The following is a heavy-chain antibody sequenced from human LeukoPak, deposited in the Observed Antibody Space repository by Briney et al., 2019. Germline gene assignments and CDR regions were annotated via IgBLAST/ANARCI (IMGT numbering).Heavy chain of an antibody. CDR2: IYYSGST. V-gene: IGHV4-59*01. D-gene: IGHD5-18*01. J-gene: IGHJ4*02. CDR1: GGSISSYY. CDR3: ARVDTAMVIDY. Sequence: SETLSLTCTVSGGSISSYYWSWIRQPPGKGLEWIGYIYYSGSTNYDPSLKSRVTISVDTSKNQFSLKLSSVTAADTAVYYCARVDTAMVIDYWGQGTLVTVSS.